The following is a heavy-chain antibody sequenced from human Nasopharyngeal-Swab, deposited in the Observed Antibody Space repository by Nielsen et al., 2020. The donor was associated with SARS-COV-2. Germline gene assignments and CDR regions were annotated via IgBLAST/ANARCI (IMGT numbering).Heavy chain of an antibody. V-gene: IGHV3-48*01. CDR1: GFTFSSYS. Sequence: GESLKISCAASGFTFSSYSMNWVRQAPGKGLEWVSYISSSSSTIYYADSVKGRFTISRDNSKNTLYLQMNSLRAEDTAVYYCAKDLGYCSSTSCAAGSFDYWGQGTLVTVSS. D-gene: IGHD2-2*01. CDR3: AKDLGYCSSTSCAAGSFDY. J-gene: IGHJ4*02. CDR2: ISSSSSTI.